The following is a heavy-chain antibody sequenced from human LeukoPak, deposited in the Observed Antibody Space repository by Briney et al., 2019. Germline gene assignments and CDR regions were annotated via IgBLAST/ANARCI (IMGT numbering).Heavy chain of an antibody. V-gene: IGHV3-21*01. CDR3: ARRPAYSGSYNYYYMDV. Sequence: PGGSLRLSCAASGFTFSSYSMNWVRQAPEKGLEWVSSISSSSSYIYYADSVKGRFTISRDNAKNSLYLQMNSLRAEDTAVYYCARRPAYSGSYNYYYMDVWGKGTTVTVSS. CDR2: ISSSSSYI. J-gene: IGHJ6*03. D-gene: IGHD1-26*01. CDR1: GFTFSSYS.